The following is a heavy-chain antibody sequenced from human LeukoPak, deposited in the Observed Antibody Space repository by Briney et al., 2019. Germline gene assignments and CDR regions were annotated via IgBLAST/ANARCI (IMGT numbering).Heavy chain of an antibody. CDR3: ARDSGRFDVFDI. J-gene: IGHJ3*02. CDR2: IYSDGRT. Sequence: GESLSLSCAASGFTVSTNYISWVRQAPGQGLEWVSVIYSDGRTYYADSVKGRFTISRDNSKNTLYLQMNSLRAEDTAVYYCARDSGRFDVFDIWGQGTMVTVSS. D-gene: IGHD3-10*01. V-gene: IGHV3-53*01. CDR1: GFTVSTNY.